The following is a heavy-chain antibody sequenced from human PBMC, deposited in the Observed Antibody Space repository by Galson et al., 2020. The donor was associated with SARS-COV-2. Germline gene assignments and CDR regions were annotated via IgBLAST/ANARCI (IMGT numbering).Heavy chain of an antibody. CDR1: GGSISSSSYY. D-gene: IGHD3-22*01. V-gene: IGHV4-39*01. CDR2: IFYSGGT. Sequence: ETSETLSLTCTVSGGSISSSSYYWGWIRQPPGKGLEWIGSIFYSGGTYYNPSLNSRVTISVDTSKNQFSLKLHSVTAADTAVYYCARQYYDNSGYLVFHQKLWYFDLWGRGTLVTVSS. J-gene: IGHJ2*01. CDR3: ARQYYDNSGYLVFHQKLWYFDL.